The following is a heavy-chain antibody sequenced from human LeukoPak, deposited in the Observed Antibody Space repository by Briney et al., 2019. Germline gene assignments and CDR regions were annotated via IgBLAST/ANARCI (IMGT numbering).Heavy chain of an antibody. CDR1: GGSISSYY. CDR2: IYYSGST. J-gene: IGHJ4*02. CDR3: ARHKLGSVPLFDY. D-gene: IGHD5/OR15-5a*01. Sequence: SETLSLTCTVSGGSISSYYWSWLRQPPGKGLEWIGYIYYSGSTNYNPSLKSRVTISVDTSKNHFSLKLSSVTAADTAVYYCARHKLGSVPLFDYWGQGTLVTVSS. V-gene: IGHV4-59*08.